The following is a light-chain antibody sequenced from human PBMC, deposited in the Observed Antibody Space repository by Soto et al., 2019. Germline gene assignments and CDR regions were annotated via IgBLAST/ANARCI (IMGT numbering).Light chain of an antibody. CDR2: GAS. V-gene: IGKV3-20*01. CDR3: QQYSRSPLMFA. J-gene: IGKJ2*01. Sequence: EIVLTQSPGTLSLSPGERATLSCRASQSVSSNYLAWYQQKPGQAPRLLVYGASSRATGIPDRFTGSGSGTDLPLTISRLEPEDFAVYYCQQYSRSPLMFAFGQGTKLEIK. CDR1: QSVSSNY.